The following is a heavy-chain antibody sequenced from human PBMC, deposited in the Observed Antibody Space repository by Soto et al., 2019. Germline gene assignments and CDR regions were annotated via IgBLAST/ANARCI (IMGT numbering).Heavy chain of an antibody. D-gene: IGHD2-2*01. V-gene: IGHV4-31*03. CDR3: ARSSTSANYFDY. CDR1: GGSISSGGYY. J-gene: IGHJ4*02. Sequence: QVQLQESGPGLVKPSQTLSLTCTVPGGSISSGGYYWSWIRQHPGKGLEWNGDIYYSGSTYYNPSLKSRVTISVDTSKNQFSLKLSSVTAADTAVYYCARSSTSANYFDYWGQGTLVTVSS. CDR2: IYYSGST.